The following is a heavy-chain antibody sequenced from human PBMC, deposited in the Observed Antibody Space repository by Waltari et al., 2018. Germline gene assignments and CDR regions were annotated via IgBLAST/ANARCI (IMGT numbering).Heavy chain of an antibody. CDR1: GFNFGDFA. V-gene: IGHV3-49*04. Sequence: EVQLVESGGGLVQPGLSLTLSCLTSGFNFGDFAMRWVRQAPGKGLEWVGYIRTKTYGGTTEYAASVKGRFTISRDDSKTIAYLQMSSLKIEDTAVYYCTRDYDFWSGYPLLDYWGQGTLVTVSS. CDR2: IRTKTYGGTT. CDR3: TRDYDFWSGYPLLDY. D-gene: IGHD3-3*01. J-gene: IGHJ4*02.